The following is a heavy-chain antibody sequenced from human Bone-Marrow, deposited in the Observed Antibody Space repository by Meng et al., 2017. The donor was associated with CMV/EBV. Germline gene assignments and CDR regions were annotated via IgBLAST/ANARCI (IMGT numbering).Heavy chain of an antibody. CDR1: GYTFTGYY. CDR3: ARQRVGGYYYYGMDV. CDR2: INPNSGGT. V-gene: IGHV1-2*02. J-gene: IGHJ6*02. D-gene: IGHD3-16*01. Sequence: ASVKVSCKASGYTFTGYYMHWVRQAPGQGLEWMGWINPNSGGTNYAQKFQGRVTMTRDTSISTAYMELSRLRSDDTAGYYCARQRVGGYYYYGMDVWGQGTTVTVSS.